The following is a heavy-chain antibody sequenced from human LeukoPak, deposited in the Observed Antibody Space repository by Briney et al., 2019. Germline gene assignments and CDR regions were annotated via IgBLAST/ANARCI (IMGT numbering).Heavy chain of an antibody. J-gene: IGHJ3*01. D-gene: IGHD2-2*01. V-gene: IGHV1-69*05. CDR1: GYTFTGYY. CDR3: ARTHCGITSCSHDAFDF. Sequence: ASVKVTCKASGYTFTGYYMHWVRQAPGQGLEWMGGIIPIFGTANYAQKFQGRVTITTDESTSTAYMELSSLRSEDTAVYYCARTHCGITSCSHDAFDFWGQGTMVTVS. CDR2: IIPIFGTA.